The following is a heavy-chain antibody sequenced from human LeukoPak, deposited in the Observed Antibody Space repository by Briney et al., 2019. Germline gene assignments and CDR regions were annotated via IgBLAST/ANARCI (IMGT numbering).Heavy chain of an antibody. J-gene: IGHJ5*02. D-gene: IGHD1-26*01. Sequence: GGSLRLSCAASGFTFSNYWLTWVRQAPGQGLEWVANIKQDGSEKHYVDSVKGRFTISRDNAKNSLYLQMNSLRAEDTALYYCARGGATTRVDPWGQGTLVTVSS. CDR3: ARGGATTRVDP. CDR1: GFTFSNYW. V-gene: IGHV3-7*03. CDR2: IKQDGSEK.